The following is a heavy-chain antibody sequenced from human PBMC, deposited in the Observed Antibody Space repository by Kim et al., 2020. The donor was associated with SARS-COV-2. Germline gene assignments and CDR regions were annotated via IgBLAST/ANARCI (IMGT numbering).Heavy chain of an antibody. CDR2: ISYDGSNK. CDR1: GFTFSSYG. J-gene: IGHJ3*02. CDR3: ARPDALYDYDPVEAFDI. V-gene: IGHV3-33*05. D-gene: IGHD3-22*01. Sequence: GGSLRLSCAASGFTFSSYGMHWVRQAPGKGLEWVAVISYDGSNKFYADSVKGRFTISRDSSKNTLYLQMNSLRAEDTAVYYCARPDALYDYDPVEAFDIWGQGTMVTVSS.